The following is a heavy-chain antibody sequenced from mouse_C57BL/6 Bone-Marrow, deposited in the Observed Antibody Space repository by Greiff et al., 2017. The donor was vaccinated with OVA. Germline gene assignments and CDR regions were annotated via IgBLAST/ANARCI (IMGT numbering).Heavy chain of an antibody. CDR1: GFTFTDYY. CDR2: IRNKANGYTT. J-gene: IGHJ4*01. CDR3: ARYAYYSNYRVYYYAMDY. V-gene: IGHV7-3*01. Sequence: EVMLVESGGGLVQPGGSLSLSCPASGFTFTDYYMSWVRQPPGKALEWLGFIRNKANGYTTEYSASVKGRFTISRDNSQSILYLQMNALRAEDSATYYCARYAYYSNYRVYYYAMDYWGQGTSVTVSS. D-gene: IGHD2-5*01.